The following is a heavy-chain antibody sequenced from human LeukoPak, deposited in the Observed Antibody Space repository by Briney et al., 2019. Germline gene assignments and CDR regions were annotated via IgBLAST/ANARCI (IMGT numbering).Heavy chain of an antibody. Sequence: GGSLRLSCAASGFTFSSYAMSWVRHAPGKGLEWISTISGSGGSTYYVDSVKGRFTISRDNSKNTLYLQMNSLRAEDTAIYYCAKDQQSISYSPWGQGTLVTVSS. V-gene: IGHV3-23*01. CDR3: AKDQQSISYSP. D-gene: IGHD4-11*01. J-gene: IGHJ5*02. CDR1: GFTFSSYA. CDR2: ISGSGGST.